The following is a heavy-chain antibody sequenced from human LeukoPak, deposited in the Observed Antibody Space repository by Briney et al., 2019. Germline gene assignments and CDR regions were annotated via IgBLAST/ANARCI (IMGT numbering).Heavy chain of an antibody. CDR2: INHSGST. Sequence: SETLSLTCAVYGGSFSGYYWSWIRQPPGKGLEWIGEINHSGSTNYNPSLKSRVTIPVDTSKNQFSLKLSSVTAADTAVYYCARLRRIRYYYDSSGYYGDYWGQGTLVTVSS. CDR3: ARLRRIRYYYDSSGYYGDY. J-gene: IGHJ4*02. D-gene: IGHD3-22*01. V-gene: IGHV4-34*01. CDR1: GGSFSGYY.